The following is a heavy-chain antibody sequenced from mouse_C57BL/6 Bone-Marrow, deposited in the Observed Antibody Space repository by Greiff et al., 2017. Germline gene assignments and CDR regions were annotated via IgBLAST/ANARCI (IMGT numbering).Heavy chain of an antibody. D-gene: IGHD1-1*01. V-gene: IGHV2-9*01. CDR2: IWGGGST. CDR3: AKHEGYYGSSSWFAY. J-gene: IGHJ3*01. CDR1: GFSLTSYG. Sequence: VKLVESGPGLVAPSQSLSITCTVSGFSLTSYGVDWVRQPPGKGLEWLGVIWGGGSTNDNSAYMTRLSISKDNSKSQVFLKMNSLQTDDTAMYYCAKHEGYYGSSSWFAYWGQGTLVTVSA.